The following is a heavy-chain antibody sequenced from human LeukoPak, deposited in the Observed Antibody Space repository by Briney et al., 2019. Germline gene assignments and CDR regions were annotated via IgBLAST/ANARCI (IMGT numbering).Heavy chain of an antibody. CDR3: ARGTGSVDY. Sequence: SQTLSLTCAISGDSVSSKSASWNWIRQSPWGGLEWLGRTYSRSKWFNDYAVSVKSRITINPDTSKNQFSLHLSSVTPDDTAVYCCARGTGSVDYWGEGTLVTVSS. CDR1: GDSVSSKSAS. J-gene: IGHJ4*02. V-gene: IGHV6-1*01. D-gene: IGHD1-26*01. CDR2: TYSRSKWFN.